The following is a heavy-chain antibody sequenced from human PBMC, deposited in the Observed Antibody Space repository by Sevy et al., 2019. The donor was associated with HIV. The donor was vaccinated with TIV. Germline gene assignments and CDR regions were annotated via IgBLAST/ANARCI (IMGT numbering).Heavy chain of an antibody. Sequence: GGSLRLSCAASGFTFSSYAMHWVRQAPGKGLEWVAVISYDGSNKYYADSVKGRFTISRDNSKNTLYLQMNSLRAEDTAVYYCARDFHCSVGSCYSGHEYFQHWGQGTLVTVSS. CDR3: ARDFHCSVGSCYSGHEYFQH. J-gene: IGHJ1*01. CDR1: GFTFSSYA. D-gene: IGHD2-15*01. V-gene: IGHV3-30-3*01. CDR2: ISYDGSNK.